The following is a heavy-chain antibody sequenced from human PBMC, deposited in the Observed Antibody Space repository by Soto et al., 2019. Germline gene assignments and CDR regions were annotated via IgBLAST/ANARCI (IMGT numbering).Heavy chain of an antibody. CDR2: IKQDGSSK. CDR1: GFTFTSYW. V-gene: IGHV3-7*05. CDR3: ARLRFILLERDFDF. J-gene: IGHJ4*02. D-gene: IGHD3-3*01. Sequence: EVQLVESGGGLVQPGGSLRLSCAASGFTFTSYWMSWVRQAPGKGLEWVANIKQDGSSKYYGDSVKGRFTVSRDNAKSSIYLQMDRLREDDTAVYRCARLRFILLERDFDFWGQAILVTVSS.